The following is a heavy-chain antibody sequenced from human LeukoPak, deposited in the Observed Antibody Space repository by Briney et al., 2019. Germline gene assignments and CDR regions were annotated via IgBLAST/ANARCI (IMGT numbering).Heavy chain of an antibody. Sequence: QSGGSPRLSCAASGFTFSSHWMSWVRQAPGKGLEWVANIKQDGSEKYYLDSVKGRFTISRDNAKNSLYLQMNSLRAEDTAVYYCARGGSYYVNSIDYWGQGTLVTVSS. CDR1: GFTFSSHW. D-gene: IGHD1-26*01. V-gene: IGHV3-7*01. CDR3: ARGGSYYVNSIDY. J-gene: IGHJ4*02. CDR2: IKQDGSEK.